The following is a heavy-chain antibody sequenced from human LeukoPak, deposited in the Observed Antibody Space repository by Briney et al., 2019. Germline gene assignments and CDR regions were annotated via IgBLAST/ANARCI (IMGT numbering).Heavy chain of an antibody. CDR2: IIPLVDMA. D-gene: IGHD4-23*01. CDR3: ARYSTVVNSGNLYGMDV. CDR1: GGTFGSYT. J-gene: IGHJ6*02. Sequence: SVKVSCKASGGTFGSYTINWVRQAPGQGLEWMGRIIPLVDMAKYAQRFQGRVTITADRSTSTAYMELTSLRSEDTAVYYCARYSTVVNSGNLYGMDVWGQGTTVTVSS. V-gene: IGHV1-69*02.